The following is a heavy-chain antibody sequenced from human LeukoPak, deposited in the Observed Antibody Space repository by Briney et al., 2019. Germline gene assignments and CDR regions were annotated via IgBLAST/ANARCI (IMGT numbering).Heavy chain of an antibody. D-gene: IGHD5-12*01. Sequence: GGSLRLSCAASGFTFSTSSMNWVRQAPGKGLEWVSYISSTSTSIYYADSVKGRFTISRDNAKNSLYLQMNSLRAEDTAVYYCARGLYSGYLVAYWGQGTLVTVSS. CDR2: ISSTSTSI. CDR3: ARGLYSGYLVAY. CDR1: GFTFSTSS. V-gene: IGHV3-21*05. J-gene: IGHJ4*02.